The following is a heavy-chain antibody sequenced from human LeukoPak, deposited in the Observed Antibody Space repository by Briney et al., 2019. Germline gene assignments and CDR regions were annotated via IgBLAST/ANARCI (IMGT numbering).Heavy chain of an antibody. D-gene: IGHD6-13*01. V-gene: IGHV1-8*01. CDR3: ARGPPESSNSDY. CDR1: GYTFTSYD. Sequence: ASVKVSCKVSGYTFTSYDINWVRQATGQGLEWMGWMNPNSANTGYAQKFQGRVTMTRNTSISTAYMELSSLRSEDTAVYYCARGPPESSNSDYWGQGTLVTVSS. CDR2: MNPNSANT. J-gene: IGHJ4*02.